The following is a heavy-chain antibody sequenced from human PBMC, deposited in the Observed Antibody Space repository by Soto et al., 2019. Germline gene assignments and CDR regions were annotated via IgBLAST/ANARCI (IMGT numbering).Heavy chain of an antibody. CDR1: GGTFSSYA. J-gene: IGHJ6*02. CDR3: ARDLVVVPAATNSSSSGYYYYYGMDV. D-gene: IGHD2-2*01. CDR2: IIPIFGTA. V-gene: IGHV1-69*13. Sequence: SVKVSCKASGGTFSSYAISWVRQAPGQGLEWMGGIIPIFGTANYAQKFQGRVTITADESTSTAYMELSSLRSEDAAVYYCARDLVVVPAATNSSSSGYYYYYGMDVWGQGTTVTVSS.